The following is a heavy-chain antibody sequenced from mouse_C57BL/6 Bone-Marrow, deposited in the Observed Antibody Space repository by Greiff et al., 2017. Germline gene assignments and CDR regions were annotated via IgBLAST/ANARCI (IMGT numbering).Heavy chain of an antibody. D-gene: IGHD1-1*01. CDR1: GYTFTSYW. CDR2: IDPSDSYT. V-gene: IGHV1-59*01. Sequence: QVQLQQPGAELVRPGTSVKLSCKASGYTFTSYWMHWVKQRPGQGLEWIGVIDPSDSYTTYNQKFKGKDTLTVDTSSSTAYMQLSSLTSEDSAVYYCARSDYYGSIPYAMDYWGQGTSVTVSS. J-gene: IGHJ4*01. CDR3: ARSDYYGSIPYAMDY.